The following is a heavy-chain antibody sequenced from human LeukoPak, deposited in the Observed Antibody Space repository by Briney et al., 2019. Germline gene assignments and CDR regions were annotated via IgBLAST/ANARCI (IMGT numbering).Heavy chain of an antibody. CDR2: IYHSGST. CDR3: ARDIQYYYYGMDV. V-gene: IGHV4-30-2*01. D-gene: IGHD2-21*01. Sequence: SQTLSLTCAVSGGSISSGGYSWSWIRQPPGKGLEWIGYIYHSGSTYYNPSLKSRVTISVDRSKNQFSLKLSSVTAADTAVYYCARDIQYYYYGMDVWGQGTTVTVSS. CDR1: GGSISSGGYS. J-gene: IGHJ6*02.